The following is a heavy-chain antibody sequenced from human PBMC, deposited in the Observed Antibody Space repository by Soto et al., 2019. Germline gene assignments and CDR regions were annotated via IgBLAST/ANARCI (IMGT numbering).Heavy chain of an antibody. CDR2: ISWNSGSI. V-gene: IGHV3-9*01. D-gene: IGHD6-19*01. Sequence: GGSLRLSCAASGFTFDDYAMHWVRQAPGKGLEWVSGISWNSGSIGYADSVKGRFTISRDNAKNSLYLQMNSLRAEDTALYYCAKDMGGKLGSGWYFWGQGTLVTVSS. J-gene: IGHJ4*02. CDR3: AKDMGGKLGSGWYF. CDR1: GFTFDDYA.